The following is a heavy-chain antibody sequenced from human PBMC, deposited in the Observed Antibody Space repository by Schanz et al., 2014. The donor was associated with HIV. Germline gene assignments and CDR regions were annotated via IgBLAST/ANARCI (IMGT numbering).Heavy chain of an antibody. CDR3: ASSITISGVVYAMDV. CDR1: GGSISGYY. J-gene: IGHJ6*02. D-gene: IGHD3-3*01. V-gene: IGHV4-4*07. Sequence: QVQLQESGPGLVKPSETLSLTCTVSGGSISGYYWSWIRQPPGKGLEWIGRISARGSSNYNPSLKSRLAMSIDTSKKKFSLNLSSVTAADTAVYYCASSITISGVVYAMDVWGQGTTVTVSS. CDR2: ISARGSS.